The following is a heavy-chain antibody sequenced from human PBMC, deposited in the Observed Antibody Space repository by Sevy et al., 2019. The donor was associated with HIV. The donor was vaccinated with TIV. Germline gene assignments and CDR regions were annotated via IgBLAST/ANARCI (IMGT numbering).Heavy chain of an antibody. J-gene: IGHJ3*02. CDR3: ARGGITGTTDAFDI. CDR2: INPNSCGT. CDR1: GYTFTGYY. D-gene: IGHD1-7*01. Sequence: ASVKVSCKASGYTFTGYYMHWVRQAPGQGLEWMGWINPNSCGTNYAQKFQGRVTMTRDTSISTAYMELSRLRSDDTAVYYCARGGITGTTDAFDIWGQGTMVTVSS. V-gene: IGHV1-2*02.